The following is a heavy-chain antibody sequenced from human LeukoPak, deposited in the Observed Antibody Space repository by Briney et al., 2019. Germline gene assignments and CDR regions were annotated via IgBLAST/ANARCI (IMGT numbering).Heavy chain of an antibody. CDR2: IYYSGST. D-gene: IGHD3-22*01. V-gene: IGHV4-59*01. Sequence: SKTLSLTCTVSGGSISSYYWSWIRQPPGKGLEWIGYIYYSGSTNYNPSLKSRVTISVDTSKNQFSLKLSSVTAADTAVYYCARDRTYYDEAFDIWGQGTMVTVSS. CDR1: GGSISSYY. CDR3: ARDRTYYDEAFDI. J-gene: IGHJ3*02.